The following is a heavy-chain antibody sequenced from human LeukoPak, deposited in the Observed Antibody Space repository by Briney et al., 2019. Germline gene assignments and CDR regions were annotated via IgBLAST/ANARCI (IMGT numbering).Heavy chain of an antibody. J-gene: IGHJ4*02. D-gene: IGHD5-18*01. CDR1: GYTFSSYH. Sequence: ASVKVSCKASGYTFSSYHVHWVRQAPGQGLEWRGKITPSDGSTTYAQNFQDRVIMTRDTSSSTVYMQLSSLRSEDTAVYYCARDSYGSDYWGQGTLVTVSS. CDR2: ITPSDGST. CDR3: ARDSYGSDY. V-gene: IGHV1-46*01.